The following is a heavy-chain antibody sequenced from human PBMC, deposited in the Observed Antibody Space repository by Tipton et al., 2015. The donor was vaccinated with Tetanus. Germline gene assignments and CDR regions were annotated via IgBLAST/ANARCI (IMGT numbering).Heavy chain of an antibody. CDR3: ARGRGGAPWYPLDN. CDR1: GYTFTNYG. Sequence: QLVQSGPEVKKPGASVKVSCKASGYTFTNYGINWVRQAPGQGLEWMGWNSGYNGNTNYAQKLQGRVTMTTDTATSTDYLELRSLRSEDTALYYCARGRGGAPWYPLDNWGQGTLVTVSS. CDR2: NSGYNGNT. V-gene: IGHV1-18*01. J-gene: IGHJ4*02. D-gene: IGHD2-21*01.